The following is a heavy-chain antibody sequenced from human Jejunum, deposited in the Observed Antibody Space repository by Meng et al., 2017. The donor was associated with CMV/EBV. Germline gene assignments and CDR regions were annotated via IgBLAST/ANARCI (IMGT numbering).Heavy chain of an antibody. CDR2: ISPKGNFM. J-gene: IGHJ4*02. CDR1: GFHFNTYP. CDR3: ARESMSRNYFDY. D-gene: IGHD2/OR15-2a*01. Sequence: DSGFHFNTYPMHLVRQAPGKGLEWVSSISPKGNFMSYSDSVKGRFTISRDNAKNSLYLQMHSLRGDDTAVYYCARESMSRNYFDYWGQGRPVTVSS. V-gene: IGHV3-21*01.